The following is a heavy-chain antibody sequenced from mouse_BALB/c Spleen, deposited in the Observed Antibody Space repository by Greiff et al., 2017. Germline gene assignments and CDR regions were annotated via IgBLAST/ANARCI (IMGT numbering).Heavy chain of an antibody. CDR2: ISSGSSTI. Sequence: EVKLMESGGGLVQPGGSRKLSCAASGFTFSSFGMHWVRQAPEKGLEWVAYISSGSSTIYYADTVKGRFTISRDNPKNTLFLQMTSLRSEDTAMYYCARRREDYAMDYWGQGTSVTVSS. J-gene: IGHJ4*01. CDR3: ARRREDYAMDY. V-gene: IGHV5-17*02. CDR1: GFTFSSFG.